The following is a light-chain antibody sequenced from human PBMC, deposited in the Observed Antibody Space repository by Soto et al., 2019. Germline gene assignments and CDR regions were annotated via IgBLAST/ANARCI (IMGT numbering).Light chain of an antibody. J-gene: IGKJ1*01. V-gene: IGKV1-5*01. Sequence: DIQMTHSPSTLSASLGDRGTITCRASQSISSWLAWYQQKAGKAPKLLIYDASSLESGVPSRFSGSGSGTEFTLTISSLQPDDFATYYCQQYNKFLWTFGQGTKVDI. CDR3: QQYNKFLWT. CDR2: DAS. CDR1: QSISSW.